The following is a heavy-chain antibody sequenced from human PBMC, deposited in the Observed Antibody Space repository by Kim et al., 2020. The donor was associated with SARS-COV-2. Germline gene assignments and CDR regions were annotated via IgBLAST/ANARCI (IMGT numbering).Heavy chain of an antibody. CDR2: IYSGGST. J-gene: IGHJ4*02. CDR1: GFTVSSNY. Sequence: GGSLRLSCAASGFTVSSNYMSWVRQAPGKGLEWVSVIYSGGSTYYADSVKGRFTISRDNSKNTLYLQMNSLRAEDTAVYYCARDPEQQLVPDYWGQGTLVTVSS. D-gene: IGHD6-13*01. CDR3: ARDPEQQLVPDY. V-gene: IGHV3-66*02.